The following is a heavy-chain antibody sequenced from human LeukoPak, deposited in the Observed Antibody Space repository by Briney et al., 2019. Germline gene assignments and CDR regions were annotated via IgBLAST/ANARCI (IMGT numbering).Heavy chain of an antibody. Sequence: GGSLRLSCAASGFTFSSYAMSWVRQAPGKGLEWVSAISGSGGSTHYADSVKGRFTISRDNSKNTLYLQMNSLRAEDTAVYYCAKGYCSSTSCAFDYWGQGTLVTVSS. CDR3: AKGYCSSTSCAFDY. CDR2: ISGSGGST. J-gene: IGHJ4*02. D-gene: IGHD2-2*01. V-gene: IGHV3-23*01. CDR1: GFTFSSYA.